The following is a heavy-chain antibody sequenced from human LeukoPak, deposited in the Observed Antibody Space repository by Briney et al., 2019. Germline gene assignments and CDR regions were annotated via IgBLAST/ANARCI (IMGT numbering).Heavy chain of an antibody. CDR3: ARHKYSSGWPPEGAFDI. J-gene: IGHJ3*02. CDR1: GGSISSGSYY. V-gene: IGHV4-61*02. Sequence: SQTLSLTCTVSGGSISSGSYYWSWIRQPAGKGLEWIGRIYTSGNTNYIPSLKSRVTISVDTSKNQFSLKLSSVTAADTAVYYCARHKYSSGWPPEGAFDIWGQGTMVTVSS. CDR2: IYTSGNT. D-gene: IGHD6-19*01.